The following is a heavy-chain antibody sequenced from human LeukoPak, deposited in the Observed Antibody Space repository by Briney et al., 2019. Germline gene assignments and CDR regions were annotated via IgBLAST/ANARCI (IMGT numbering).Heavy chain of an antibody. Sequence: ASVKVSCKASGYTFTGYYMHWVRQAPGQGLEWMGWINPNSGGTNYAQKFQGRVTMTRDTSISTAYMEPSRLRSDDTAVYYCARVSGSYSPPDYWGQGTLVTVSS. CDR2: INPNSGGT. J-gene: IGHJ4*02. V-gene: IGHV1-2*02. D-gene: IGHD1-26*01. CDR3: ARVSGSYSPPDY. CDR1: GYTFTGYY.